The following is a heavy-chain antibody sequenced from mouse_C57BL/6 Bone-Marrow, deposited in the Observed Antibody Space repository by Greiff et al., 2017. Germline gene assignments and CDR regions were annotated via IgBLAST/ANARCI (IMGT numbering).Heavy chain of an antibody. Sequence: EVHLVESGPGLVKPSQSLSLTCSVTGYSITSGYYWNWIRQFPGNKLEWMGYISYDGSNNYNPSLKNRISITRDTSKNQFFLKLNSVTTEDTATYYCAREGTDWGQGTTLTVSS. CDR1: GYSITSGYY. D-gene: IGHD2-14*01. V-gene: IGHV3-6*01. CDR3: AREGTD. CDR2: ISYDGSN. J-gene: IGHJ2*01.